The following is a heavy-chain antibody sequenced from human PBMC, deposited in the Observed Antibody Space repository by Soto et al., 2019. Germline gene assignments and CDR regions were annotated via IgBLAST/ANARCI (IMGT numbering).Heavy chain of an antibody. CDR2: ISYDGSSK. CDR1: GFTFTSHA. CDR3: ARDRLAEVVIGTRFGFDY. J-gene: IGHJ4*02. Sequence: PGGSLRLSCAVSGFTFTSHAIHWVRQAPGKGLEWMALISYDGSSKYYADSVKGRFAISRDNSKNTLYLQMNSLRVEDTALYYCARDRLAEVVIGTRFGFDYWGQGTLVTVSS. D-gene: IGHD2-21*01. V-gene: IGHV3-30*09.